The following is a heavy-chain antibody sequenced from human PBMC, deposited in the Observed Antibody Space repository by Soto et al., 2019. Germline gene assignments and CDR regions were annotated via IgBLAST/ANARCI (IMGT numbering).Heavy chain of an antibody. V-gene: IGHV4-34*01. CDR3: ARTAPPGYCTNGVCYGSRARLVYFDY. Sequence: SETLSLTCAVYGGSFSGYYWSWIRQPPGKGLEWIGEINHSGSTNYNPSLKSRVTISVDTSKNQFSLKLSSVTAADTAVYYCARTAPPGYCTNGVCYGSRARLVYFDYWGQGTLVTVSS. J-gene: IGHJ4*02. D-gene: IGHD2-8*01. CDR2: INHSGST. CDR1: GGSFSGYY.